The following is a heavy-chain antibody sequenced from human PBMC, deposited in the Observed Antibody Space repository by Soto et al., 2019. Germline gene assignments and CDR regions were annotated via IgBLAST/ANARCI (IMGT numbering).Heavy chain of an antibody. CDR1: GGSISSYY. CDR2: IYYSGST. CDR3: ARVGDILTGYYYYFDY. J-gene: IGHJ4*02. Sequence: KASETLSLTCTVSGGSISSYYWSWIRQPPGKGLEWIGYIYYSGSTNYNPSLKSRVTISVDTSKNQFSLKLSSVTAADTAVYYCARVGDILTGYYYYFDYWGQGTLVTVSS. V-gene: IGHV4-59*01. D-gene: IGHD3-9*01.